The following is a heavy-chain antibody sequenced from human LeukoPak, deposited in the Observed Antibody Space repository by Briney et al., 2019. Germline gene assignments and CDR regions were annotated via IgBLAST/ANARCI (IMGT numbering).Heavy chain of an antibody. V-gene: IGHV4-34*01. Sequence: PSETLSLTYAVYGGSFSGYYWSWFRQPPGKGLEWIGEINHSGSTNYNPSLKSRVTISVDTSKNQFSLTLSFGTAADTAVYYCARGPDDYGDYYYFDYWGQGTLVTVSS. CDR3: ARGPDDYGDYYYFDY. D-gene: IGHD4-17*01. J-gene: IGHJ4*02. CDR1: GGSFSGYY. CDR2: INHSGST.